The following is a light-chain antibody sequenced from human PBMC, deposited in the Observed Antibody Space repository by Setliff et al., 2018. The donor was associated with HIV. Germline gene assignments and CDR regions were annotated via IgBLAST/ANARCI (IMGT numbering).Light chain of an antibody. J-gene: IGLJ2*01. CDR2: DVS. Sequence: QSVLAQPASVSGSPGQSITISCTGTSSDVGVYNYVSWYQQHPGKAPKVIIFDVSNRPSGVSDCFSGSKSGNTASLTISWLQAEDEADYYCSSYTISRTLVFGGGTKVTVL. CDR3: SSYTISRTLV. CDR1: SSDVGVYNY. V-gene: IGLV2-14*03.